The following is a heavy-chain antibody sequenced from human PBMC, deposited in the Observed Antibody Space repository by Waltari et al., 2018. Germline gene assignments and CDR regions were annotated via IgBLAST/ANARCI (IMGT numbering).Heavy chain of an antibody. CDR1: GGSISSYY. J-gene: IGHJ6*03. CDR3: ARAARSPLLKGYYYYYMDV. V-gene: IGHV4-4*07. CDR2: SYTSGST. Sequence: QVQLQESGPGLVKPSETLSLTCTVSGGSISSYYWSWIRQPAGKGLEWIGRSYTSGSTNYNPSLKSRVTVSVDTSKNQFSLKLSSVTAADTAVYYCARAARSPLLKGYYYYYMDVWGKGTTVTISS. D-gene: IGHD6-6*01.